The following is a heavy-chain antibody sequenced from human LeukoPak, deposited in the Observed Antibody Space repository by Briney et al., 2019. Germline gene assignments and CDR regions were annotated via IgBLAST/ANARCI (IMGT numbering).Heavy chain of an antibody. Sequence: SETLSLTCAVYGGSFSGYYWSWIRQPPGKGLEWIGEINHSGSTNYNPSLKSRVTISVDTSKNQFSLKLSSVTAADTAVYYCARVGYCSGGSCYLHGMDVWGQGTTVTVSS. J-gene: IGHJ6*02. V-gene: IGHV4-34*01. CDR3: ARVGYCSGGSCYLHGMDV. CDR1: GGSFSGYY. D-gene: IGHD2-15*01. CDR2: INHSGST.